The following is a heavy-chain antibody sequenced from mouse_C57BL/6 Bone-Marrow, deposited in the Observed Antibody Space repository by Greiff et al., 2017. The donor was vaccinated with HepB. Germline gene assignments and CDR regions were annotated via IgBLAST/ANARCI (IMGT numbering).Heavy chain of an antibody. CDR3: ARGALFYYGSSGYYYAMDY. J-gene: IGHJ4*01. D-gene: IGHD1-1*01. V-gene: IGHV1-81*01. Sequence: QVHVKQSGAELARPGASVKLSCKASGYTFTSYGISWVKQRTGQGLEWIGELYPRSGNTYYNEKFKGKATLTADKSSSTAYMELRSLTSEDSAVYFCARGALFYYGSSGYYYAMDYWGQGTSVTVSS. CDR1: GYTFTSYG. CDR2: LYPRSGNT.